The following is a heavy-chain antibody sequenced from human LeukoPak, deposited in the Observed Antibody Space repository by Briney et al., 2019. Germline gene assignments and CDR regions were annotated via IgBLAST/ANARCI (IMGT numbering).Heavy chain of an antibody. J-gene: IGHJ4*02. CDR3: ARGSTSCPGSY. CDR1: GGTRSSYA. CDR2: IIPILGIA. Sequence: ASVKVSCKASGGTRSSYAISWVRQAPGQGLEWMGRIIPILGIANYAQKFQGRVTITADKSTSTAYMELSSLRSEDTAVYYCARGSTSCPGSYWGQGTLVTVSS. V-gene: IGHV1-69*04. D-gene: IGHD2-2*01.